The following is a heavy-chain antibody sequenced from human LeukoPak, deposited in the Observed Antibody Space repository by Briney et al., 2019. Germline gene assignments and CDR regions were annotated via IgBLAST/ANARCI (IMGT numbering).Heavy chain of an antibody. CDR2: ISPGSSTI. CDR3: ARYDYSGSYLDN. V-gene: IGHV3-48*01. D-gene: IGHD1-26*01. Sequence: PGGSLRLSCAASGFTFSSYNMIWVRQAPGKGLEWVSYISPGSSTIYYADSLKGRFTISRDNAKNSLFLQMNSLRAEDTAEYYCARYDYSGSYLDNWGQGTLVTVSS. J-gene: IGHJ4*02. CDR1: GFTFSSYN.